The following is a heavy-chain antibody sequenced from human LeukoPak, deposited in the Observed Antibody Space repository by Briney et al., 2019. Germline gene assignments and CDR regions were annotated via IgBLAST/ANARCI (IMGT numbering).Heavy chain of an antibody. CDR1: GYTFTSYD. CDR2: MNPNSGNP. CDR3: ARGDIVVVPAASDAFDI. Sequence: ASVTVSCKASGYTFTSYDINWVRQAPGQGLEWMGWMNPNSGNPGYAQKLQGRVTMTRNTSISTAYMELSSLRFEDTAVYYCARGDIVVVPAASDAFDIWGQGTMVTVSS. V-gene: IGHV1-8*01. J-gene: IGHJ3*02. D-gene: IGHD2-2*01.